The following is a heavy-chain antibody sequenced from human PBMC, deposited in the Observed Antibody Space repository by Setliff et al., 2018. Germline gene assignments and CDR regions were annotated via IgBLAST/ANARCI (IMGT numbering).Heavy chain of an antibody. D-gene: IGHD6-19*01. CDR1: GGSISSGSYY. V-gene: IGHV4-61*02. CDR3: ARGEQWLVFDY. J-gene: IGHJ4*02. Sequence: TLSLTCTVSGGSISSGSYYWSWIRQPAGKGLEWIGRIYTSGSTNYNPSLKSRVAISVDTSKNQFSLKLSSVTAADTAVYYCARGEQWLVFDYWGQGTLVTVSS. CDR2: IYTSGST.